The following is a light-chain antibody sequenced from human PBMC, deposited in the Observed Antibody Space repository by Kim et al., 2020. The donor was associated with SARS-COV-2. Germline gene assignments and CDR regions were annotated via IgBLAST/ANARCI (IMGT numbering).Light chain of an antibody. V-gene: IGKV3-20*01. CDR3: QEYGSSYT. CDR1: QSLSSRY. Sequence: SVSPGERATLSCSASQSLSSRYLAWYQKKPGQAPRLLIYGVSSRATGISDRFSGSGAGTDFTLTISRLEPEDFAVYYCQEYGSSYTFGQGTKLEI. J-gene: IGKJ2*01. CDR2: GVS.